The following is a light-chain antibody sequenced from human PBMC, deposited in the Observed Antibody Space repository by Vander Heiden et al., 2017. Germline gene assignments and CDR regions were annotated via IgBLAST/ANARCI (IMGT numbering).Light chain of an antibody. V-gene: IGKV1-39*01. CDR1: QSISSY. CDR2: AAS. J-gene: IGKJ2*02. Sequence: DIQMTQSPSSLSASVGDRVTITCRASQSISSYLNWYQQKPGKAPKLLIYAASSLESGVPSRFSGSGSGTEFTLTISSLQPEDFATYYCQQSYSDPWTFGQGTKLEIK. CDR3: QQSYSDPWT.